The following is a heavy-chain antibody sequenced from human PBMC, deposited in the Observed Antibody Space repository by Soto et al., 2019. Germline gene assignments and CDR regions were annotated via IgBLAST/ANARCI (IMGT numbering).Heavy chain of an antibody. Sequence: EVQLVESGGGLVQPGRSLRLSCAASGFTFDDYAMHWVRQAPGKGLEWVSGISWNSGHIGYADSVKGRFTISRDNAKNSLYLQMNRLKAEDTALYYCAKGGVAVAGTPFDYWGQGSLVTVSS. CDR2: ISWNSGHI. D-gene: IGHD6-19*01. CDR1: GFTFDDYA. CDR3: AKGGVAVAGTPFDY. V-gene: IGHV3-9*01. J-gene: IGHJ4*02.